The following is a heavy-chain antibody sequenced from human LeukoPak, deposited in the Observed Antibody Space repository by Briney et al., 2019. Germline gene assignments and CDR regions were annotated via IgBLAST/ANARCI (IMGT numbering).Heavy chain of an antibody. J-gene: IGHJ5*02. CDR1: GYSINNYW. V-gene: IGHV5-51*01. D-gene: IGHD2-21*02. CDR3: ARSGGDRPFDP. Sequence: GESLKISCKGSGYSINNYWIGWVRQMPGKGLEWMGIIYPADSDIRYSPSFQGQVTISADKSISTAYLQWSSLKASDTAMYYCARSGGDRPFDPWGQGTLVTVSS. CDR2: IYPADSDI.